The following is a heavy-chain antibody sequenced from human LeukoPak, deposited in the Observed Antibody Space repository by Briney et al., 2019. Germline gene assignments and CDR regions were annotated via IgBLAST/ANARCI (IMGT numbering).Heavy chain of an antibody. J-gene: IGHJ4*02. CDR2: IYSGGST. D-gene: IGHD3/OR15-3a*01. Sequence: GGSLRLSCAASEFTVSSNYMSWVRQAPGKGLEWVSVIYSGGSTYYADSVKGRFTISRHNSKNTLYLQMNSLRAEDTAVYYCARVWDSYFDYWGQGTLVTVSS. CDR3: ARVWDSYFDY. CDR1: EFTVSSNY. V-gene: IGHV3-53*04.